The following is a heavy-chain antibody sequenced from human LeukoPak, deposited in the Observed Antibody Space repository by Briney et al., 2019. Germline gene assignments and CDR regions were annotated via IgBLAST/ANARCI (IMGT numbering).Heavy chain of an antibody. V-gene: IGHV4-39*07. D-gene: IGHD4-17*01. CDR1: GGSISSSSYY. J-gene: IGHJ4*02. CDR2: IYYSGST. Sequence: PSETLSLTCTVSGGSISSSSYYWGWIRQPPGKGLEWIGSIYYSGSTYYNPSLKSRVTISVDTSKNQFSLKLSSVTAADTAVYYCASMVDGDYVDYWGQGTLVTVSS. CDR3: ASMVDGDYVDY.